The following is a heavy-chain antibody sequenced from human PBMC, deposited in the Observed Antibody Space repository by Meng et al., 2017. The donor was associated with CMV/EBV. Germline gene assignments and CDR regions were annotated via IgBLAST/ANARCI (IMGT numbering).Heavy chain of an antibody. D-gene: IGHD2-2*02. J-gene: IGHJ5*02. CDR2: ISGSGGST. Sequence: GGSLRLSCAAFGFTFSSYAMSWVRQAPGKGLEWVSAISGSGGSTYYADSVKGRFTISRDNSKNTLYLQMNSLRAEDTAVYYCAKGLGIVVVPAAIWGSSSSGGGNWFDPWGQGTLVTVSS. CDR3: AKGLGIVVVPAAIWGSSSSGGGNWFDP. CDR1: GFTFSSYA. V-gene: IGHV3-23*01.